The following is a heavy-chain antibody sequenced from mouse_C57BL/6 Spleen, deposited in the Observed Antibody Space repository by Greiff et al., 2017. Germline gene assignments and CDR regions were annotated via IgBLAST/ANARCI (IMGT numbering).Heavy chain of an antibody. D-gene: IGHD1-1*01. V-gene: IGHV1-69*01. CDR1: GYTFTSYW. CDR2: IDPSDSYT. CDR3: ARTTVVAPYFDY. J-gene: IGHJ2*01. Sequence: VKLQQPGAELVMPGASVKLSCKASGYTFTSYWMHWVKQRPGQGLEWIGEIDPSDSYTNYNQKFKGKSTLTVDKSSSTAYMQLSSLTSEDSAVYYCARTTVVAPYFDYWGQGTTLTVSS.